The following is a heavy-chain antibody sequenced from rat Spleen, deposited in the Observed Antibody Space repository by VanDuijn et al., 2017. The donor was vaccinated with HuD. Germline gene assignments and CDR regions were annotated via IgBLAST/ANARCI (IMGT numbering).Heavy chain of an antibody. J-gene: IGHJ3*01. CDR3: TTVLQGRGFAY. CDR2: ITNTDDTT. D-gene: IGHD1-1*01. CDR1: GFTFNVYW. Sequence: EVQLMESGGGLVQPGKSLKLSCVASGFTFNVYWMAWIRQAPGKGLEWVASITNTDDTTYYSDSVKGRFTISRDNAKSTLYLQMNSLRSEDTATYYCTTVLQGRGFAYWGQGTLVTVSS. V-gene: IGHV5-31*01.